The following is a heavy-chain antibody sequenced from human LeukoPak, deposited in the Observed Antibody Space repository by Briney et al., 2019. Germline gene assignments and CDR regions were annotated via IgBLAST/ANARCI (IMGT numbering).Heavy chain of an antibody. V-gene: IGHV4-39*01. CDR2: IYYSGST. CDR1: GGSISSSSYY. Sequence: SETLSLTCTVSGGSISSSSYYWGWIRQPPGKGLEWIGSIYYSGSTYYNPSLKSRVTISVDTSKNQFSLKLSSVTAADTAVYYCAGHFLYDFWSGYPEVFDYWGQGTLVTVSS. J-gene: IGHJ4*02. CDR3: AGHFLYDFWSGYPEVFDY. D-gene: IGHD3-3*01.